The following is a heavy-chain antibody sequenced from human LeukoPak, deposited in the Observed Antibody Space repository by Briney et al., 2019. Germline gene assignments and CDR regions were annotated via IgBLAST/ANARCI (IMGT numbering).Heavy chain of an antibody. Sequence: SETLSLTCTVSGGXINTFNHYWGWIRQPPGKGLEWIGSIYYSGNTYYDASLKSRVAMSVDTSKNQFSLKVRSVTAADTAVYFCARLDWGSRGSGSFDIWGQGTLVIVSS. D-gene: IGHD7-27*01. CDR3: ARLDWGSRGSGSFDI. CDR2: IYYSGNT. V-gene: IGHV4-39*01. J-gene: IGHJ4*02. CDR1: GGXINTFNHY.